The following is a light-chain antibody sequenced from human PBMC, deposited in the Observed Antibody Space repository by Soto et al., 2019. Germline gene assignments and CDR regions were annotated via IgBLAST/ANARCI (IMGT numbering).Light chain of an antibody. CDR3: QQYNNWPRT. CDR2: GAS. Sequence: EIVMTQSPATLSVSPGETATLPCRASETISSNLVWYQHKPGQAPRLLMHGASTRATGIPARFSGSGSGTEFILTISSLQSEDFAVYYCQQYNNWPRTFGKGTKV. CDR1: ETISSN. V-gene: IGKV3-15*01. J-gene: IGKJ1*01.